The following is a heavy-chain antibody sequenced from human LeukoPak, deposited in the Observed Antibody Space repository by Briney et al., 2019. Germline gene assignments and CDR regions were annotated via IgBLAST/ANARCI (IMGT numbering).Heavy chain of an antibody. CDR2: ISGSGGST. CDR1: GFTFSSYA. V-gene: IGHV3-23*01. CDR3: AKDRSWNDVTIDY. Sequence: GGSLRLSCAASGFTFSSYAMSWVRQAPGNGLEWVSAISGSGGSTYYADSVKGRFTISRDNSKNTLYLQMNSLRAEDTAVYYCAKDRSWNDVTIDYWGQGTLVTVSS. D-gene: IGHD1-1*01. J-gene: IGHJ4*02.